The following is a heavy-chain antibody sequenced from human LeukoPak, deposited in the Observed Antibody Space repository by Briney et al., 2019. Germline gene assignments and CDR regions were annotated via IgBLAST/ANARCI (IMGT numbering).Heavy chain of an antibody. V-gene: IGHV3-23*01. Sequence: GGSLRLSCAASGFTFSSYAMSWVRQAPGKGLEWVSAISGSGGSTYYADSVKGRFTISRDNSKNTLYLQMNSLRAEDTAVYYCAKDLVIYSYGCDAFDIWGQGTMVTVSS. CDR1: GFTFSSYA. CDR2: ISGSGGST. CDR3: AKDLVIYSYGCDAFDI. D-gene: IGHD5-18*01. J-gene: IGHJ3*02.